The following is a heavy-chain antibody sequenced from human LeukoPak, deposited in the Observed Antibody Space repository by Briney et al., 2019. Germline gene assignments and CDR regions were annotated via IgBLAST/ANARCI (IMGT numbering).Heavy chain of an antibody. CDR3: SRHSDFSPNSDY. CDR1: GGSISSGNYY. D-gene: IGHD3-3*01. CDR2: IYYSGST. J-gene: IGHJ4*02. Sequence: PSQTLSLTCTVSGGSISSGNYYWSWIRQPPGKGLEWIGYIYYSGSTYYNPSLKSRVTISVDTSKNQFSLKLSSVTAADTAVYYCSRHSDFSPNSDYWGQGTPGHRLL. V-gene: IGHV4-30-4*08.